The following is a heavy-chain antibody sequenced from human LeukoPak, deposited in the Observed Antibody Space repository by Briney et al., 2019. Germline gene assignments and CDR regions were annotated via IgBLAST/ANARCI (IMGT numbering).Heavy chain of an antibody. Sequence: SETLSLTCTVSGGSISSGGYYWSWIRQHPGRGLEWIVYIYYSGSTYYNPSLKSRVTISVDTSKHQFSLKLSSVTAADTAVYYCARGAAMVRGVISDWFDPWGQGTLVTVSS. CDR3: ARGAAMVRGVISDWFDP. CDR2: IYYSGST. D-gene: IGHD3-10*01. CDR1: GGSISSGGYY. V-gene: IGHV4-31*03. J-gene: IGHJ5*02.